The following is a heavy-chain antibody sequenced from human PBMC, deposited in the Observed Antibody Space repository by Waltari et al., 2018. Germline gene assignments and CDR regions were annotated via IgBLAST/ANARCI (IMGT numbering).Heavy chain of an antibody. CDR2: IRYDGSKK. CDR3: AKDLASPYDFWGGNHYPGDY. V-gene: IGHV3-30*02. Sequence: QVQLVESGGGVVQPGGSLRLSCAASGFTFSSYGRPWVRPAPGKGLEWVAFIRYDGSKKYYADSVKGRFTISRDNSKNTVYLQMNSLRAEDTAVYYCAKDLASPYDFWGGNHYPGDYWGQGTLVTVSS. J-gene: IGHJ4*02. D-gene: IGHD3-3*01. CDR1: GFTFSSYG.